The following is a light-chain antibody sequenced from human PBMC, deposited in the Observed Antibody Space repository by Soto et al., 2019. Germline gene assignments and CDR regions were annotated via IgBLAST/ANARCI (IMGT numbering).Light chain of an antibody. Sequence: EIVMTQSPGTLSVSPGERATLSCRASQSVSSNLAWYQQNPGQAPRLLIYGASTRATGIPARFSGSGSGTEFTLTISSLQSEDFAVYHCQQYNNWPYTFGQGTKLEIK. CDR3: QQYNNWPYT. CDR1: QSVSSN. CDR2: GAS. V-gene: IGKV3-15*01. J-gene: IGKJ2*01.